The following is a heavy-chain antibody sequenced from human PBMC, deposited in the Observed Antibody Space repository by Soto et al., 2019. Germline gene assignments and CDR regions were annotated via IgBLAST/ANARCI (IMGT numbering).Heavy chain of an antibody. Sequence: SETLSLTCSVSGGSISSYYWSWIRQPPGKGLEWIGYISYSGSTKYNPSLKSRATISVDTSKSQFSLKLSSVTAADTAVYYCAGPSGDFYYGMDVWGQGTTVTVSS. D-gene: IGHD2-8*02. J-gene: IGHJ6*02. CDR3: AGPSGDFYYGMDV. V-gene: IGHV4-59*01. CDR1: GGSISSYY. CDR2: ISYSGST.